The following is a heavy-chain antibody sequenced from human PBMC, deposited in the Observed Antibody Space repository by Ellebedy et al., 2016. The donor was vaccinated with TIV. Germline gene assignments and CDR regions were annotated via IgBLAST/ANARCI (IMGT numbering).Heavy chain of an antibody. J-gene: IGHJ4*02. D-gene: IGHD3-16*01. V-gene: IGHV4-59*01. CDR3: ARDLLGGGFDY. CDR2: IYYSGST. Sequence: MPSETLSLTCTVSGGSISSYYWSWIRQPPGKGLEWIGYIYYSGSTNYNPYLKSRVTISVDTSKNQFSLKLNSVTAADTAVYYCARDLLGGGFDYWGQGTLVTVSS. CDR1: GGSISSYY.